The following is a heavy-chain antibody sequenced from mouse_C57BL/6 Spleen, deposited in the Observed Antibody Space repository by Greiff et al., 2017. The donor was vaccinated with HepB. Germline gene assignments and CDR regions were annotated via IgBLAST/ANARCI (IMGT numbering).Heavy chain of an antibody. CDR1: GYTFTSYW. Sequence: VQLQQPGAELVKPGASVKLSCKASGYTFTSYWMQWVKPRPGQGLEWIGEIDPSDSYTNYNQKFKGKATLTVDTSSSTAYMQLSSLTSEDSAVYYCARWVITTVVATTDYWGQGTSVTVSS. CDR3: ARWVITTVVATTDY. CDR2: IDPSDSYT. D-gene: IGHD1-1*01. V-gene: IGHV1-50*01. J-gene: IGHJ4*01.